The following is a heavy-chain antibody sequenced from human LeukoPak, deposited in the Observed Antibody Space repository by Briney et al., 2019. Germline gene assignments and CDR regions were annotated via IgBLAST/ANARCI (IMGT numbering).Heavy chain of an antibody. D-gene: IGHD3-16*01. J-gene: IGHJ3*02. CDR1: GGSISSYY. Sequence: SETLSLTCTVSGGSISSYYWSWLRQPPGKGLEWIGYIYYSGSTNYNPSLKSRVTISVDTSKNQFSLKLSSVTAADTAVYYCARDLNRDLGDAFDIWGQGTMVTVSS. V-gene: IGHV4-59*01. CDR2: IYYSGST. CDR3: ARDLNRDLGDAFDI.